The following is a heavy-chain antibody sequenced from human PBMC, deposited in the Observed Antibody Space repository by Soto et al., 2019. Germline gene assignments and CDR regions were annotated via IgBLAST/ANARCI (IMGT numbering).Heavy chain of an antibody. J-gene: IGHJ4*02. D-gene: IGHD2-2*01. V-gene: IGHV3-15*01. CDR1: GFAFSNAW. Sequence: GGSLRLSCAASGFAFSNAWMNWVRQAPGKGLEWVGRIISKTHGGATDYSAPVKDRFFVSRDDSTNTLYLQMNSLKIEDTAVYYCASGTGRTDFDYWGQGTLVTVSS. CDR2: IISKTHGGAT. CDR3: ASGTGRTDFDY.